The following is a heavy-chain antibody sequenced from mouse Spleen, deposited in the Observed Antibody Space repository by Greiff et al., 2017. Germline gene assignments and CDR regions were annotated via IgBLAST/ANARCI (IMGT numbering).Heavy chain of an antibody. CDR1: GFTFSSYA. CDR3: ARHNYGNPTFAY. V-gene: IGHV5-9*04. J-gene: IGHJ3*01. Sequence: EVNLVESGGGLVKLGGSLKLSCAASGFTFSSYAMSWVRQTPEKRLEWVATISSGGGNTYYPDSVKGRFTISRDNAKNTLYLQMSSLKSEDTAMYYCARHNYGNPTFAYWGQGTLVTVSA. CDR2: ISSGGGNT. D-gene: IGHD2-1*01.